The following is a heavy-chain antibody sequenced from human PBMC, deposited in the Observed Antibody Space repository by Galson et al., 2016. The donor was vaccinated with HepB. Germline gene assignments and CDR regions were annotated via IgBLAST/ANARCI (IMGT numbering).Heavy chain of an antibody. D-gene: IGHD5-18*01. Sequence: CAISGDSVTNDATTWNWIRQSPSRGLEWLGRAYYRSQWFNEYAVSVRSRITINSDTSRHQFSLQLDSVTPDDTAAYFCTRGYMQTGMNVWGQGTTVTVSS. V-gene: IGHV6-1*01. CDR1: GDSVTNDATT. CDR3: TRGYMQTGMNV. J-gene: IGHJ6*02. CDR2: AYYRSQWFN.